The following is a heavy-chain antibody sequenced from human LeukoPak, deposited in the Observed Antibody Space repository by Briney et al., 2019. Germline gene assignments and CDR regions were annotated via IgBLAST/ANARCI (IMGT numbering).Heavy chain of an antibody. CDR2: INHSGST. Sequence: SETLSLTCAVYGGSFSGYYWSWIRQPPGKGLEWIGEINHSGSTNYNPSLKSRVTISVDTSKNQFSLKLSSVTAADTAVYYCARLFGSRVVPAALPYYYYYMDVWGKGTTVTVSS. J-gene: IGHJ6*03. D-gene: IGHD2-2*01. CDR3: ARLFGSRVVPAALPYYYYYMDV. CDR1: GGSFSGYY. V-gene: IGHV4-34*01.